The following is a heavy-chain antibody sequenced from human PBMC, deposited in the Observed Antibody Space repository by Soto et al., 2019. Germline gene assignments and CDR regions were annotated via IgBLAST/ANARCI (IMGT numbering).Heavy chain of an antibody. CDR1: GFTFSNYG. J-gene: IGHJ6*02. V-gene: IGHV3-33*01. CDR2: IWHDGNNK. CDR3: ASDLVGASDSYGLDV. Sequence: GGSLRLSCAASGFTFSNYGMHWVRQAPGKGLEWVAIIWHDGNNKYYADSVRGRFIISRDNAKNRLYLQMTSLRAEDTAVYYCASDLVGASDSYGLDVWGQGTPVTVSS. D-gene: IGHD1-26*01.